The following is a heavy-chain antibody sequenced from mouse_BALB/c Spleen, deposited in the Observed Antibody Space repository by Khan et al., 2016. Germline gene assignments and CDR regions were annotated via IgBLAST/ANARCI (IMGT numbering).Heavy chain of an antibody. Sequence: QVQLQQSGPGLVAPSQCLSITCTVSGFSLTSYGVHWVRQPPGKGLEWLGVIWAGGSTNYNSALMSRLSISKDNSKSQVFLKKNSLQTNDKTTYYYGREEGGKWEYAMDYWGQGTSVTVSS. CDR3: GREEGGKWEYAMDY. CDR2: IWAGGST. V-gene: IGHV2-9*02. CDR1: GFSLTSYG. D-gene: IGHD4-1*01. J-gene: IGHJ4*01.